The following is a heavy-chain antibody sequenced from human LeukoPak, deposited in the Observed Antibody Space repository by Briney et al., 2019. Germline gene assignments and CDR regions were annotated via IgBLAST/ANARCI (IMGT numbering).Heavy chain of an antibody. CDR1: GFTFGDFA. Sequence: GGSLRLSCVASGFTFGDFAMNWVRQVPGKGPEWVSHIGGGGVGRGYEESVKGRFTVSRDNSRNSLYLQMNSLRGEDTAIYYCVKDSIERNGVYDAFDVWGQGTKVTVAS. CDR2: IGGGGVGR. CDR3: VKDSIERNGVYDAFDV. D-gene: IGHD2-8*01. V-gene: IGHV3-23*01. J-gene: IGHJ3*01.